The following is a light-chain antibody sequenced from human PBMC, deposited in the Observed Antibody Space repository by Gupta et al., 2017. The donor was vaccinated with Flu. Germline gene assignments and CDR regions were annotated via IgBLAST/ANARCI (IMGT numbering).Light chain of an antibody. V-gene: IGKV1-8*01. Sequence: PSSFSASTGDRVTITCRASQGISSYLAWYQQKPGKAPKLLIYAASTLQSGVPSRFSGSGSGTDFTLTISCLQSEDFATYYCQQEDSYPITFGRGTKVDIK. CDR2: AAS. CDR3: QQEDSYPIT. CDR1: QGISSY. J-gene: IGKJ4*01.